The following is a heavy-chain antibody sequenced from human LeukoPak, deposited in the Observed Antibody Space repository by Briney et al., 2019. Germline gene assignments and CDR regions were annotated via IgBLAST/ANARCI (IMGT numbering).Heavy chain of an antibody. Sequence: GSLRLSCAASGFTFSSYAMHWVRQAPGKGLEWVAVISYDGSNKYYADSVKGRFTISRDNSKNTLYMQMNSLRAEDTAVYYCAKSMIKGVSGDYWGQGTLVTVSS. D-gene: IGHD3-22*01. J-gene: IGHJ4*02. CDR3: AKSMIKGVSGDY. CDR2: ISYDGSNK. CDR1: GFTFSSYA. V-gene: IGHV3-30-3*02.